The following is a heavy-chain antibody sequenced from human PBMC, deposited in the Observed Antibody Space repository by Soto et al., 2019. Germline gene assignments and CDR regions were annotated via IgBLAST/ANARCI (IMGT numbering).Heavy chain of an antibody. D-gene: IGHD6-19*01. CDR1: RVAFSKFI. CDR3: AKVRYSSPMGYYYGMDV. J-gene: IGHJ6*02. V-gene: IGHV1-69*01. CDR2: IIPIIGTA. Sequence: QAQLEQSGGEVKKPGSSVKVSCKASRVAFSKFIVTWVRQAPGLGLEWVGGIIPIIGTANYAQKFQGRVTITADESTSTSYMEVNNLRSEDKAVYYCAKVRYSSPMGYYYGMDVWCQGTTVTVSS.